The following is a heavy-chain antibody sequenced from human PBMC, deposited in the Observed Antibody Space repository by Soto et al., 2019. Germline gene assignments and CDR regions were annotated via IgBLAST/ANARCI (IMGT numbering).Heavy chain of an antibody. D-gene: IGHD6-6*01. Sequence: SETLSLTCTVSGGSISSFYWSWIRQPPGKGLEWIVNIYHSGSTNYNPSLKSRVTLSEDTSKNQFSLKLSSVTAADTAVYYCARLYSSSSDYYFDPWGQGTLVTVSS. J-gene: IGHJ4*02. CDR1: GGSISSFY. V-gene: IGHV4-59*01. CDR2: IYHSGST. CDR3: ARLYSSSSDYYFDP.